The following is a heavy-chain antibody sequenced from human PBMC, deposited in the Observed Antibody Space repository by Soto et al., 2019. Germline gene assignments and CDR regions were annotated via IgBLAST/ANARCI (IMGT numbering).Heavy chain of an antibody. J-gene: IGHJ6*02. Sequence: SVKVSCKASGGTFSSYTISWVRQAPGQGLEWMGRIIPILGIANYAQKFQGRVTITADKSTSTAYMELSSLRSEDTAVYYCARDGGPYCSGGSCYSIMDYYYYGMDVWGQGTTVTVSS. V-gene: IGHV1-69*04. D-gene: IGHD2-15*01. CDR1: GGTFSSYT. CDR3: ARDGGPYCSGGSCYSIMDYYYYGMDV. CDR2: IIPILGIA.